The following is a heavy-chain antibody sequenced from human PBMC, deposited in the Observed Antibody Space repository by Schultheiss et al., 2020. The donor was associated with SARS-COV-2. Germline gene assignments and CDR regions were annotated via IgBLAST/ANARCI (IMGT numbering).Heavy chain of an antibody. CDR2: INSDGTST. Sequence: GGSLRLSCAASGFTFSSYWMHWVRQAPGKGLVWVSRINSDGTSTTYGDSARGRFTISRDNSKNTLYLQMNSLRAEDTAVYYCARDSSRWNDYWGQGTLVTVSS. D-gene: IGHD6-13*01. J-gene: IGHJ4*02. V-gene: IGHV3-74*01. CDR3: ARDSSRWNDY. CDR1: GFTFSSYW.